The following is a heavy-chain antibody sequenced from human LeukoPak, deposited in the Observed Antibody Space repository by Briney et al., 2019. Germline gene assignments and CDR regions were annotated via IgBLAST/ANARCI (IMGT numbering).Heavy chain of an antibody. D-gene: IGHD3-22*01. V-gene: IGHV1-24*01. J-gene: IGHJ4*02. CDR3: ATNKYYYDSSGYHY. CDR2: FDPEDGET. CDR1: GYTLTELS. Sequence: ASVKVSCKVSGYTLTELSMHWVRQAPGKGLEWMGGFDPEDGETIYAQKFQGRVTMTEDTSTDTAYIELSSLRSEDTAVYYCATNKYYYDSSGYHYWGQGTLVTVSS.